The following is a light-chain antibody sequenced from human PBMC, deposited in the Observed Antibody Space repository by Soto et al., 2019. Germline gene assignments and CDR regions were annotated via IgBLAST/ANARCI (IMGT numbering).Light chain of an antibody. Sequence: EIVMTQSPATLSVSPGERATLSCRASQSVGSNLAWYQQKPGQAPRLLIYGSSTRATGIPARFSGSGSGTEFTLTITILQSEVFAIYFYQQYNNWPTDRTFGQGTKVEIK. CDR2: GSS. V-gene: IGKV3-15*01. CDR1: QSVGSN. CDR3: QQYNNWPTDRT. J-gene: IGKJ1*01.